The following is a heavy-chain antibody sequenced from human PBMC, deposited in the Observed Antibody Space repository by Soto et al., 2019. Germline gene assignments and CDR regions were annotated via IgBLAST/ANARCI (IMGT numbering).Heavy chain of an antibody. CDR3: ARLLDIVVWPHYYYGMDV. D-gene: IGHD2-21*01. CDR2: IYYSGST. Sequence: SETLSLTCTVSGDSISSYSWSWIRQPPGKGLEWIGYIYYSGSTNYNPSLKSRVTISVDTSKNQFSLKLSSVTAADTALYYFARLLDIVVWPHYYYGMDVWGQGTTVTVSS. CDR1: GDSISSYS. V-gene: IGHV4-59*01. J-gene: IGHJ6*02.